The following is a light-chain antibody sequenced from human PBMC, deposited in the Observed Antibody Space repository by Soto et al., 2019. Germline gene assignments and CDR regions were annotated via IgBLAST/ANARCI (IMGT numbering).Light chain of an antibody. CDR1: QPISDW. CDR2: KAS. V-gene: IGKV1-5*03. Sequence: DIQMTQSPSTLPASVGDRVTITCRASQPISDWLAWYQQKPGKVPKLLIYKASSLESGVPSRFSCSRSGTEFSLTISSLQPDDFATYYCQQYHLYWTFGQGTKVDIK. CDR3: QQYHLYWT. J-gene: IGKJ1*01.